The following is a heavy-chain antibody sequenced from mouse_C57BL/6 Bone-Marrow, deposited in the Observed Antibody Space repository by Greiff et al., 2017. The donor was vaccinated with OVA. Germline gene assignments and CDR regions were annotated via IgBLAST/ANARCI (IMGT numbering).Heavy chain of an antibody. J-gene: IGHJ2*01. D-gene: IGHD2-3*01. CDR1: GYSFTSYY. V-gene: IGHV1-66*01. CDR2: IYPGSGNT. Sequence: VHLVESGPELVKPGASVKISCKASGYSFTSYYIHWVKQRPGQGLEWIGWIYPGSGNTKYNEKFKGKATLTADTSSSTAYMQLSSLTSEDSAVYYCARDDGYYWDFDYWGQGTTLTVSS. CDR3: ARDDGYYWDFDY.